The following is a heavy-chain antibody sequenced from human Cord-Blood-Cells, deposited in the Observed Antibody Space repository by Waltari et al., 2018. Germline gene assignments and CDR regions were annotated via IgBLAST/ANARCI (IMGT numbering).Heavy chain of an antibody. CDR2: NKSKTDGGTT. D-gene: IGHD2-21*01. CDR3: TTDRFGIIDY. J-gene: IGHJ4*02. CDR1: GFTFGNAW. V-gene: IGHV3-15*01. Sequence: EVQLVDSGGGLVKPGVSLRLSCEASGFTFGNAWMSWVRQAPGEGMEGVGRNKSKTDGGTTDDAAPGKGRFTISRDDSKNTLYLQMNSLRTEDTDVYYCTTDRFGIIDYWGQGTLVTVSS.